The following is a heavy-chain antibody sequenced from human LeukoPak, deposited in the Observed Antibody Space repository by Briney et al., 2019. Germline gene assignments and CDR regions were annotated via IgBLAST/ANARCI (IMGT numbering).Heavy chain of an antibody. CDR1: GFTSTTAW. CDR2: IRQDGSDK. J-gene: IGHJ3*01. CDR3: VVYKYILSWSAFDF. V-gene: IGHV3-7*01. D-gene: IGHD6-13*01. Sequence: GGSLRLSCAISGFTSTTAWMTWVRQAPGKGLKWVADIRQDGSDKYYVDSVKGRFIISRDNAKKSVSLHMNNLRVEDTAVYYCVVYKYILSWSAFDFWGRGTMVTVSS.